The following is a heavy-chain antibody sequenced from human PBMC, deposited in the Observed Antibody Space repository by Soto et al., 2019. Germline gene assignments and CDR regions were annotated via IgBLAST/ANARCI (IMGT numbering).Heavy chain of an antibody. D-gene: IGHD6-6*01. J-gene: IGHJ5*02. Sequence: ASVKVSCKASGGTFSSYAISWVRQAPGQGLEWMGWMNPNSGNTGYAQKFQGRVTMTRNTSISAAYMELSSLRSEDTAVYYCARGEYSSSSGNWFDPWGQGTLV. CDR2: MNPNSGNT. CDR3: ARGEYSSSSGNWFDP. V-gene: IGHV1-8*02. CDR1: GGTFSSYA.